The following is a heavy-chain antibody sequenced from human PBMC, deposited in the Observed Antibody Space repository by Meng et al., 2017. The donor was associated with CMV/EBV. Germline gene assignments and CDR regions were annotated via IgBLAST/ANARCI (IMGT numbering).Heavy chain of an antibody. CDR2: INPNSGGT. V-gene: IGHV1-2*02. D-gene: IGHD7-27*01. J-gene: IGHJ5*02. Sequence: ASVKVFCKASGYTFTDYYMHWVRQAPGQGLEWMGGINPNSGGTTYAQKFQGRVTMTRDTSISTADMELSRLKSDDAAVYYCASRILTGGFDPWGQGTLVTVSS. CDR3: ASRILTGGFDP. CDR1: GYTFTDYY.